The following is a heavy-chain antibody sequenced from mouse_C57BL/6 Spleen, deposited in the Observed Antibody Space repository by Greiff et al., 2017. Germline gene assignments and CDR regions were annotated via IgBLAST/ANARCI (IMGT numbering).Heavy chain of an antibody. Sequence: QVQLQQPGAELVRPGSSVKLSCKASGYTFTSYWMHWVKQRPIQGLEWIGNIDPSDSETHYNQKFKDKATLTVDKSSSTAYMQLSSLTSEDSAVYYCARSNYGSNYVFDYWGQGTTLTVSS. V-gene: IGHV1-52*01. D-gene: IGHD1-1*01. CDR2: IDPSDSET. J-gene: IGHJ2*01. CDR1: GYTFTSYW. CDR3: ARSNYGSNYVFDY.